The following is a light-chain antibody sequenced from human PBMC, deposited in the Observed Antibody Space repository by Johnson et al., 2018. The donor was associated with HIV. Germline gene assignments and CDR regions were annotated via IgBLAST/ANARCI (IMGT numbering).Light chain of an antibody. CDR1: SSNIGNNY. Sequence: QSVLTQPPSVSAAPGQKVTISCSGSSSNIGNNYVSWYQQLPRTAPKLLIYENNKRPSGVPDRFSGSKSGTAATLGLTGLQTGDAADYSCGTWDTSRRAYVFGSGTKVTVL. CDR3: GTWDTSRRAYV. J-gene: IGLJ1*01. V-gene: IGLV1-51*02. CDR2: ENN.